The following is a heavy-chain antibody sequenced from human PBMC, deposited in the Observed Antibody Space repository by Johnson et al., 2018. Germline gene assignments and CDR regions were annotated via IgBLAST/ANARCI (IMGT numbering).Heavy chain of an antibody. D-gene: IGHD3-10*01. V-gene: IGHV3-73*01. CDR2: IRSKANSYAT. J-gene: IGHJ6*02. Sequence: VQLQESGGGLVQPGGSLKLSCAASGFTFSGSAMHWVRQASGKGLEWVGRIRSKANSYATAYAASVKGRFTISRDDSKNTAYLQMNSLKTEDTAVYYCTRKGLVRGAYYYYYGMDVWGQGTTVTVSS. CDR3: TRKGLVRGAYYYYYGMDV. CDR1: GFTFSGSA.